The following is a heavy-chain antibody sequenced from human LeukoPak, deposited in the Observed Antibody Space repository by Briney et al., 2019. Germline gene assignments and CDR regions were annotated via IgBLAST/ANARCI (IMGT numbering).Heavy chain of an antibody. J-gene: IGHJ4*02. D-gene: IGHD4-17*01. CDR3: ARGLRRGDY. Sequence: PGGSLRLSCAASGFTVSSNYMSWVRQAPGKGLEWVSSISSTGNNIYYADSVKGRFTISRDNAKVSLYLEMNSLRAEDTAVYYCARGLRRGDYWGQGTLVTVSS. V-gene: IGHV3-21*01. CDR1: GFTVSSNY. CDR2: ISSTGNNI.